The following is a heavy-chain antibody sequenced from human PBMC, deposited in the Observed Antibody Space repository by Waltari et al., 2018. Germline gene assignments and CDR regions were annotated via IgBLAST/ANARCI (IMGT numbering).Heavy chain of an antibody. CDR2: IYTSGST. Sequence: QVQLQESGPGLVKPSETLSLTCTVPGGSISSYYWSWIRQPAGKGLEWIGRIYTSGSTNYNPSLKSRVTMSVDTSKNQFSLKLSSVTAADTAVYYCARDQTLARPNWFDPWGQGTLVTVSS. CDR1: GGSISSYY. D-gene: IGHD6-6*01. J-gene: IGHJ5*02. V-gene: IGHV4-4*07. CDR3: ARDQTLARPNWFDP.